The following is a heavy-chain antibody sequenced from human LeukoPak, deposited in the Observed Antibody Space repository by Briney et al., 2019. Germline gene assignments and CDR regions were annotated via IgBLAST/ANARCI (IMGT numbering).Heavy chain of an antibody. CDR2: MNPNSGNT. CDR3: ARTHSGSYYPFRY. CDR1: GYTFTSYD. D-gene: IGHD1-26*01. Sequence: ASVKVSCKASGYTFTSYDINWVRQATGQGLEWMGWMNPNSGNTGYAQKFQGRVTMTRDTSISTAYMELSRLRSDDTAVYYCARTHSGSYYPFRYWGQGTLVTVSS. J-gene: IGHJ4*02. V-gene: IGHV1-8*01.